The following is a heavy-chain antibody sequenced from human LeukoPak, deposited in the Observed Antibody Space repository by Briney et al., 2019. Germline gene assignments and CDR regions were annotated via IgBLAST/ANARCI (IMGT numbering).Heavy chain of an antibody. Sequence: GGSLRLSCAASGFTFSSYAMSWVRQVPGKGLEWVSAISGSGGSTYYADSVKGRFTISRDNSKNTLYLQMNSLRAEDTAVYYCCYGGFWSGYYNFDYWGQGTLVTVSS. CDR3: CYGGFWSGYYNFDY. V-gene: IGHV3-23*01. J-gene: IGHJ4*02. D-gene: IGHD3-3*01. CDR1: GFTFSSYA. CDR2: ISGSGGST.